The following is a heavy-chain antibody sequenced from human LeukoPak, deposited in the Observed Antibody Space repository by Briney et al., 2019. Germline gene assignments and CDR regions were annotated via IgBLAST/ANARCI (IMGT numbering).Heavy chain of an antibody. D-gene: IGHD5-18*01. CDR2: IYPGDSDT. CDR3: ARPSSYEFDY. J-gene: IGHJ4*02. V-gene: IGHV5-51*01. CDR1: GYSFTSYW. Sequence: GESLKISCKSSGYSFTSYWIGWVRQMPGKGLEGMGIIYPGDSDTRYSPSFQGQVTISADKAISTAYLQWSSLKASDTAMYYSARPSSYEFDYWGQGTLVTVSS.